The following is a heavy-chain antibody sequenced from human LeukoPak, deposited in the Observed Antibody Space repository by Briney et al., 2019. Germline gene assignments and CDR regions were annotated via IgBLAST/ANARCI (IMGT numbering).Heavy chain of an antibody. Sequence: PSETLSLTCTVSGGSISSGTYYWSWIRQPAGKGLEWIGRISTSGSTNYNPSLKSRVTISVDASKNQFSLKQSSVTAADTAVYYCARATPFYYDSSGCLNQDYWGQGTLVTVSS. CDR2: ISTSGST. V-gene: IGHV4-61*02. D-gene: IGHD3-22*01. CDR3: ARATPFYYDSSGCLNQDY. J-gene: IGHJ4*02. CDR1: GGSISSGTYY.